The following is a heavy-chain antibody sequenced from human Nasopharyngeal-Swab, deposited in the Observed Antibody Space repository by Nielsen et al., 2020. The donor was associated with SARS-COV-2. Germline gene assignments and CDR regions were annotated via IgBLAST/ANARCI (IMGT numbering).Heavy chain of an antibody. V-gene: IGHV4-34*01. CDR3: ARHTTIFGVVIRPFDY. Sequence: WIRQPPGKGLEWIGEINHSGSTNYNPSLKSRVTISVDTSKSQFSLKLSSVTAADTAVYYCARHTTIFGVVIRPFDYWGQGTLVTVSS. D-gene: IGHD3-3*01. CDR2: INHSGST. J-gene: IGHJ4*02.